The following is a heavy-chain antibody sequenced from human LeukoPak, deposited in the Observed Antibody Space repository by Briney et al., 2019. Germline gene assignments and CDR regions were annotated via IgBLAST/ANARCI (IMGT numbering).Heavy chain of an antibody. V-gene: IGHV4-34*01. J-gene: IGHJ3*02. CDR3: ARGPFPYDAFDI. CDR1: GGSFSGYY. Sequence: SETLSLTCAVYGGSFSGYYWSWIPHPPGKGLECIGEINHSGSTNYNPSLKSRVTISVDTSKNQFSLKLSSVTGADTAVYYCARGPFPYDAFDIWGQGTMVTVSS. CDR2: INHSGST.